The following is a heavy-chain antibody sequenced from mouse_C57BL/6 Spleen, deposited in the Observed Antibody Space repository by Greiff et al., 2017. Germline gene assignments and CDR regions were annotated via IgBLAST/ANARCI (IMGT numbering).Heavy chain of an antibody. CDR3: ARWSYYGSSSYYYAMDY. D-gene: IGHD1-1*01. V-gene: IGHV1-84*01. CDR1: GYTFTDYY. Sequence: LQESGPELVKPGASVKISCKASGYTFTDYYINWVKQRPGQGLEWIGWIDPGSGNTKYNEKFKGKATLTVDTSSSTAYMQLSSLTSEDSAVYFCARWSYYGSSSYYYAMDYWGQGTSVTVSS. J-gene: IGHJ4*01. CDR2: IDPGSGNT.